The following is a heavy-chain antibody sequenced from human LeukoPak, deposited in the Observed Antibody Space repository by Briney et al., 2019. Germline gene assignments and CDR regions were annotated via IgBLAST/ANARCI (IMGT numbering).Heavy chain of an antibody. CDR2: IYHSGST. Sequence: MASETLSPTCAVSGGSISSGGYSWSWIRQPPGKGLEWIGYIYHSGSTYYNPSLKSRVTISVDSSKNQFSLKLSSVTAADTAMYYCARGRLVNYDVADYWGQGTLVTVSS. CDR1: GGSISSGGYS. V-gene: IGHV4-30-2*01. D-gene: IGHD3-3*01. J-gene: IGHJ4*02. CDR3: ARGRLVNYDVADY.